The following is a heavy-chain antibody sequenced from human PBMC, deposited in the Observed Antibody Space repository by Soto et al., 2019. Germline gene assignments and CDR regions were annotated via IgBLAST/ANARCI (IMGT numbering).Heavy chain of an antibody. J-gene: IGHJ4*02. V-gene: IGHV4-39*01. CDR1: GGSVSSTYFY. Sequence: SETLSLTCTVSGGSVSSTYFYWGWSRLPPGKGLEWIGTTYFDGDTFANPSLNNRVTMSVDTSRNQFYLRLNSVTAADTAVYYCARHIKLREFDYWGQGALVTVSS. CDR2: TYFDGDT. D-gene: IGHD3-16*01. CDR3: ARHIKLREFDY.